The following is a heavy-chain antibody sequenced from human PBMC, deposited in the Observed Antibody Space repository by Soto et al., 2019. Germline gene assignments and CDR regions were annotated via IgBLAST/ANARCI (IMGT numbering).Heavy chain of an antibody. CDR2: INAGNGNT. D-gene: IGHD6-13*01. V-gene: IGHV1-3*01. Sequence: ASVKVSCKASGYTFTSYAMHWVRQAPGQRLEWMGWINAGNGNTKYSQKFQGRVTITRDTSASTSYMELSSLRSEDTAVYYCARPGFHAAGTTWGWFDPWGQGTLVTVSS. CDR3: ARPGFHAAGTTWGWFDP. CDR1: GYTFTSYA. J-gene: IGHJ5*02.